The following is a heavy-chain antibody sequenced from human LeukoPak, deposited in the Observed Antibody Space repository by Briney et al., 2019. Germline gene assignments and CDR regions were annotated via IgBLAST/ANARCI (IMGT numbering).Heavy chain of an antibody. CDR3: ARALIAVGAHYFDY. D-gene: IGHD6-19*01. V-gene: IGHV6-1*01. J-gene: IGHJ4*02. CDR1: GDSVSSNSAA. CDR2: TYYRSKWYD. Sequence: SQTLSLTCAISGDSVSSNSAAWNWIRQFPSRGLEWLGRTYYRSKWYDDYAVSVNSRMTINTDTSKNQFSLQLNSVTPEDTAVYYCARALIAVGAHYFDYWGQGNLVTVSS.